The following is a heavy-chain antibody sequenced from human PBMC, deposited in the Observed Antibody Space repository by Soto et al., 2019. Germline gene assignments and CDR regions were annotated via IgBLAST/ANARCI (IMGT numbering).Heavy chain of an antibody. D-gene: IGHD3-3*01. CDR3: ARAPETPPIFRVVRPYFFDF. CDR1: GGSISSGGSY. Sequence: QVQLQESGPGLVKSSQTLSLTCTVSGGSISSGGSYWSWIRQRPGKGLEWIGYIFYSDSFYYTPSLKGRVVILADTSKNQFTLKLSSVTDADTAVYYCARAPETPPIFRVVRPYFFDFWGQGTLVTVSS. V-gene: IGHV4-31*03. J-gene: IGHJ4*02. CDR2: IFYSDSF.